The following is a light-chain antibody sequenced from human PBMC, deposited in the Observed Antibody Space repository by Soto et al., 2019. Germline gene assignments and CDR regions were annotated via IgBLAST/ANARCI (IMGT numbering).Light chain of an antibody. CDR3: QQYNNWPRT. CDR2: GAS. CDR1: QSVNSN. V-gene: IGKV3-15*01. J-gene: IGKJ1*01. Sequence: EKVMTQSPAPLSVSPGERATLSCRASQSVNSNLAWYQQKPGQAPRLLIYGASTRATGIPARFSGSGSGTEFTLTISSLQSEDFAVYYCQQYNNWPRTFGQGTKVDI.